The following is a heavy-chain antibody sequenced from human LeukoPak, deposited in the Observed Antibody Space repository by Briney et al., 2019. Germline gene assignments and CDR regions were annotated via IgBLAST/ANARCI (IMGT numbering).Heavy chain of an antibody. J-gene: IGHJ4*02. Sequence: ASVKVSCKASGYTFTSYGISWVRQAPGQGLEWMGWISAYNGNTNYAQKLQGRVTMTTNTSTSTAYMELRSLRSDDTAVYYCARDVFSYYYDSSGYPPFDYWGQGALVTVSS. CDR3: ARDVFSYYYDSSGYPPFDY. V-gene: IGHV1-18*01. CDR2: ISAYNGNT. D-gene: IGHD3-22*01. CDR1: GYTFTSYG.